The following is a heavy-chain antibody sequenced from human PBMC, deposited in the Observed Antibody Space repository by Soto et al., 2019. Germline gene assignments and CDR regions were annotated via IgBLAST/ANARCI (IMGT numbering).Heavy chain of an antibody. CDR1: GGSISSYY. Sequence: PSETLSLTCTVSGGSISSYYWSWIRQPPGKGLEWIGYIYYSGSTNYNPSLKSRVTISVDTSKNQFSLKLSSVTAADTAVYYCARGIRTVTPDYWGQGTLVTVSS. D-gene: IGHD4-17*01. CDR3: ARGIRTVTPDY. V-gene: IGHV4-59*01. CDR2: IYYSGST. J-gene: IGHJ4*02.